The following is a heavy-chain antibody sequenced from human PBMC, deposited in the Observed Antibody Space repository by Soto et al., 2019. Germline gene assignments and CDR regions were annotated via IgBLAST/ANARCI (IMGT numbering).Heavy chain of an antibody. CDR2: IYYSGST. Sequence: PSETLSLTCTVSGGSIRGYYWSWIRQPPGKGLQYIGCIYYSGSTNYNPSLRSRVSISIDTSKNQLSLNLSSVTAADTAIYYCAKEAGVVPADMGFDPWGPGTLVTVSS. D-gene: IGHD2-2*01. CDR1: GGSIRGYY. CDR3: AKEAGVVPADMGFDP. J-gene: IGHJ5*02. V-gene: IGHV4-59*01.